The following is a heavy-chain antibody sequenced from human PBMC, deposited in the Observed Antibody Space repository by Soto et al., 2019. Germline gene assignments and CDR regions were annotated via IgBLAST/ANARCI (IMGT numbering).Heavy chain of an antibody. Sequence: PGGSVRLSCAASGFTFSSYWMHWVRQAPGKGLVWVSRIDSDGDSTTYAASVKGRFTISRDNAENTLYLQMNSLRAEDTAVYYCARDHCTTTSCYTVWFDPWGQGTPVTVSS. CDR3: ARDHCTTTSCYTVWFDP. V-gene: IGHV3-74*01. D-gene: IGHD2-2*02. CDR1: GFTFSSYW. J-gene: IGHJ5*02. CDR2: IDSDGDST.